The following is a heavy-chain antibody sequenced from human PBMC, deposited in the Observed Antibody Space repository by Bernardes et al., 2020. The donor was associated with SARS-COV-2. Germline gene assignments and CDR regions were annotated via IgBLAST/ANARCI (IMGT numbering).Heavy chain of an antibody. CDR1: GFTFSNYG. CDR2: VTYDGNKV. D-gene: IGHD3-9*01. CDR3: SKGRDFDGAECAFDI. J-gene: IGHJ3*02. Sequence: GGSLRLSCAVSGFTFSNYGMIWVRRAPGKGLEWVAVVTYDGNKVYSADSVKGRFTISRDNSNDTLYLQMDSLTDEDTAMYFCSKGRDFDGAECAFDIWGQGTVVTVSS. V-gene: IGHV3-30*18.